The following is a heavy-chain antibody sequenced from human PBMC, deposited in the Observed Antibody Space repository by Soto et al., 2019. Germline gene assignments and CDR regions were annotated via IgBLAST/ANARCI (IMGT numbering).Heavy chain of an antibody. V-gene: IGHV4-31*03. CDR3: ARGFRGVITSYYYYYGMDV. CDR2: IYCSGST. Sequence: PSETLSLTCTVSGGSISSGGYYWSWIRQHPGKGLEWIGYIYCSGSTYYNPSLKSRVTISVDTSKNQFSLKLSSVTAADTAVYYCARGFRGVITSYYYYYGMDVWGQGTTVTVSS. CDR1: GGSISSGGYY. J-gene: IGHJ6*02. D-gene: IGHD3-22*01.